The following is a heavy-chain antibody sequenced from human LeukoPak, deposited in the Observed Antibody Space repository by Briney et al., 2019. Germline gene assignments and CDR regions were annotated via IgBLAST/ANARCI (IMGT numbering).Heavy chain of an antibody. J-gene: IGHJ4*02. CDR1: GYTFTGYY. CDR2: INPNSGGT. CDR3: ARGSPLDESGQLVPHDY. V-gene: IGHV1-2*02. D-gene: IGHD6-6*01. Sequence: ASVKVSCKPFGYTFTGYYIHWVRRAPGQGLEWMGWINPNSGGTKYAQSVQGRVTMTRETPISTAYLELTSDDTAVYYCARGSPLDESGQLVPHDYWGQGTLVTVPS.